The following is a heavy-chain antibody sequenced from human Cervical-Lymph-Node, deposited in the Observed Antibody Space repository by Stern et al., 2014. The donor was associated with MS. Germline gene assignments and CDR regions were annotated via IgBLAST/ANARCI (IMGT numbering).Heavy chain of an antibody. CDR2: INAGNGNP. J-gene: IGHJ6*02. Sequence: QVQLVQSGAEVKKPGASVKVSCKASGYTFTSYAMHWVRQAPGQRLEWMGWINAGNGNPKYSQKFQGRVTITRDTSASTAYMELSSLRSEDTAVYYCARAYYYDSSGYYYPYYYYGMDVWGQGTTVTVSS. CDR3: ARAYYYDSSGYYYPYYYYGMDV. CDR1: GYTFTSYA. D-gene: IGHD3-22*01. V-gene: IGHV1-3*01.